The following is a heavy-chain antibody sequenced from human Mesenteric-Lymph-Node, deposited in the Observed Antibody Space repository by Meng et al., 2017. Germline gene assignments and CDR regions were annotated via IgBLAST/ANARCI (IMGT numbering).Heavy chain of an antibody. V-gene: IGHV2-5*02. D-gene: IGHD2-2*01. Sequence: QITLKEPGPTLVKPTQTLTLTCTFSGFSLSTSGVGVGWIRQPPGKALEWLALIYWDDDKRYSPSLKSRLTITKDTSKNQVVLTMTNMDPVDTATYYCTHSGDTVVPAIFDYWGQGTLVTVSS. CDR3: THSGDTVVPAIFDY. CDR1: GFSLSTSGVG. J-gene: IGHJ4*02. CDR2: IYWDDDK.